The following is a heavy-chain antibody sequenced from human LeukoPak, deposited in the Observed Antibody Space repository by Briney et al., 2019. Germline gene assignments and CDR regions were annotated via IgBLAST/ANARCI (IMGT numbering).Heavy chain of an antibody. Sequence: GGSLRLSCAASGFTFSSYGMHWVRQAPGKGLEWVAAISYDGSNKYYADSVEGRFTISRDNSKNTLYLQMNSLRAEDTAVYYCAKVVDTAMVIDYWGQGTLVTVSS. D-gene: IGHD5-18*01. CDR1: GFTFSSYG. CDR3: AKVVDTAMVIDY. J-gene: IGHJ4*02. V-gene: IGHV3-30*18. CDR2: ISYDGSNK.